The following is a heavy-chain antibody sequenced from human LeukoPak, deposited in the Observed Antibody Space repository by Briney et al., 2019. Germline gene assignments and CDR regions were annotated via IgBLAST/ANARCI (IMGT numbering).Heavy chain of an antibody. CDR2: ISVYNGNT. J-gene: IGHJ5*02. V-gene: IGHV1-18*01. Sequence: ASVKVSCKASGYTFTSYDISWVRQAPGQGLEWMGWISVYNGNTNYAQKFQGRVTMTTDTSTSTAYMELRSLRSDDTAVYYCARTSHESVLYWSDPWGQGTLVNVSS. CDR3: ARTSHESVLYWSDP. D-gene: IGHD3-16*01. CDR1: GYTFTSYD.